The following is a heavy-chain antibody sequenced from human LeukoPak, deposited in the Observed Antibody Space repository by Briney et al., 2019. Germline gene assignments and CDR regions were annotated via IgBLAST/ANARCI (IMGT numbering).Heavy chain of an antibody. J-gene: IGHJ6*03. V-gene: IGHV4-38-2*01. CDR3: ARVHGSNYYYYYMAV. CDR2: ISHGGST. Sequence: SETLSLTCAVSGYSISSGYYWGWIRQPPGKGLEWVGSISHGGSTHYNASLKSRVTISIETSKSQFSLQLSSVTAADTAVYYCARVHGSNYYYYYMAVWGKGTTVTVSS. CDR1: GYSISSGYY. D-gene: IGHD3-22*01.